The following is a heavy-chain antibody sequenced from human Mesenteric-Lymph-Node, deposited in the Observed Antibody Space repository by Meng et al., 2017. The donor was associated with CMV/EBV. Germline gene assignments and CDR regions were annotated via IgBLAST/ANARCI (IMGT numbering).Heavy chain of an antibody. CDR3: ARENSSSGRFFDY. V-gene: IGHV3-74*01. D-gene: IGHD6-13*01. J-gene: IGHJ4*02. CDR1: GLTFSSYW. Sequence: LSLTCAASGLTFSSYWMHWVRQAPGKGLVWVSRINSDGSTTNYADSVKGRFTISRDNAKNTLYLQMNGLRAEDTAVYYCARENSSSGRFFDYWGQGTLVTVSS. CDR2: INSDGSTT.